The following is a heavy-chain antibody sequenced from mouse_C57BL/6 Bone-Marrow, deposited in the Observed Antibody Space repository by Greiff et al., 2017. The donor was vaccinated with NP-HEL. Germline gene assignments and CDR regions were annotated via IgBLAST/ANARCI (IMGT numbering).Heavy chain of an antibody. D-gene: IGHD2-14*01. V-gene: IGHV7-3*01. CDR3: ARYINSYDFDY. CDR1: GFTFTDYY. Sequence: EVKLVESGRGLVQPGGSLCISCAASGFTFTDYYMSWVRQPPGKALEWLGFIRNKGNGYTTEYSVSVKGRFTISRDKSQIILYLQKNALRAKYSSTYYCARYINSYDFDYWGQGTTLTVSS. J-gene: IGHJ2*01. CDR2: IRNKGNGYTT.